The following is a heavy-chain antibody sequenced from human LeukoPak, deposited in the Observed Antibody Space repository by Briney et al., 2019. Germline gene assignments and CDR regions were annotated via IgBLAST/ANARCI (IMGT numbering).Heavy chain of an antibody. D-gene: IGHD2-2*01. CDR1: GWSFNDYY. CDR3: ARGQVPAARGYNWFDP. V-gene: IGHV4-34*01. J-gene: IGHJ5*02. CDR2: TNARGDT. Sequence: SETLSLTCAVYGWSFNDYYRNWIRQPPGKGLEWIGETNARGDTNYNPSLKSRVTISVDTSKKQFSLRLTSMIAADTALYYCARGQVPAARGYNWFDPWGQGTLVTVSS.